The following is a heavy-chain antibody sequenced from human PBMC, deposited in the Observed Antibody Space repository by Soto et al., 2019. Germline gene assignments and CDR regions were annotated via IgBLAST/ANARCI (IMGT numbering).Heavy chain of an antibody. D-gene: IGHD6-13*01. J-gene: IGHJ6*02. CDR3: ARVLGEQPYYYYGMDV. V-gene: IGHV1-18*04. CDR2: ISAYNGNT. Sequence: ASVNVSCKASGYTFTSYGISWVRQAPGQGLEWMGWISAYNGNTNYAQKLQGRVTMTTDTSTSTAYMELRSLRSDDTAVYYCARVLGEQPYYYYGMDVWGQGTTVTVSS. CDR1: GYTFTSYG.